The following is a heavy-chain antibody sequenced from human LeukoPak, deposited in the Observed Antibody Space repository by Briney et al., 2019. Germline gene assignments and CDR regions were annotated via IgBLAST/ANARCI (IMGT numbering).Heavy chain of an antibody. Sequence: SETLCLTCTVSGGSISSYYWSWIRQPAGKGLEWIGRIYTSGSTNYNPSLKSRVTMSVDTSKNQFSLKLSSVTAADTAVYYCARFHLEYSSSLGDYYYYGMDVWGQGTTVTVSS. CDR3: ARFHLEYSSSLGDYYYYGMDV. V-gene: IGHV4-4*07. D-gene: IGHD6-6*01. CDR2: IYTSGST. CDR1: GGSISSYY. J-gene: IGHJ6*02.